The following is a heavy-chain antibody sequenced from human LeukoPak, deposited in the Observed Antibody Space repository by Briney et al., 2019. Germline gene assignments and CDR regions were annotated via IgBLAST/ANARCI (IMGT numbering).Heavy chain of an antibody. V-gene: IGHV3-23*01. CDR2: ISDSGGST. CDR1: GFTFSSYS. D-gene: IGHD1-26*01. J-gene: IGHJ4*02. CDR3: AKPWELLKSFYFDY. Sequence: GGSLRLSCAASGFTFSSYSMNWVRQAPGKGLEWVSAISDSGGSTYYADSVKGRFTISRDNSKNTLYLQMNSLRAEDTAVYYCAKPWELLKSFYFDYWGQGTLVTVSS.